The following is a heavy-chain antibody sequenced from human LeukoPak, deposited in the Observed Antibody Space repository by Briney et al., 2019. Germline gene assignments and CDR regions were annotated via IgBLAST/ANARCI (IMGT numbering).Heavy chain of an antibody. J-gene: IGHJ4*02. CDR1: GGSISSGGYY. Sequence: SQTLSLTCTVSGGSISSGGYYWRWIRQHPGKGLEWIGYIYYSRSTYYNPSLKSGVTISVDTSKNQFYMKLSSVTAADTAVYYCARTDIVVVPAAPFDYWGQGTLVTVSS. V-gene: IGHV4-31*03. CDR3: ARTDIVVVPAAPFDY. CDR2: IYYSRST. D-gene: IGHD2-2*01.